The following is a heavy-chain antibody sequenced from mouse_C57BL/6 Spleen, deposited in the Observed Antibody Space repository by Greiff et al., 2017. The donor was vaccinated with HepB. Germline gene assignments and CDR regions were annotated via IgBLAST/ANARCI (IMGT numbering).Heavy chain of an antibody. CDR2: IYPGDGDT. J-gene: IGHJ3*01. D-gene: IGHD4-1*01. V-gene: IGHV1-82*01. Sequence: QVQLKESGPELVKPGASVKISCKASGYAFSSSWMNWVKQRPGKGLEWIGRIYPGDGDTNYNGKFKGKATLTADKSSSTAYMQLSSLTSEDSAVYSCASSVGRTGPWFAYWGQGTLVTVAA. CDR1: GYAFSSSW. CDR3: ASSVGRTGPWFAY.